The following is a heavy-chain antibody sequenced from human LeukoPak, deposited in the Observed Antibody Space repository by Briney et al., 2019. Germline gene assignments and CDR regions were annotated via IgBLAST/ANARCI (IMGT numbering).Heavy chain of an antibody. D-gene: IGHD2-15*01. CDR3: ARERPIVVVVAATDLDF. Sequence: ASVKVSCKASGYTFTSYGISWVRQAPGQGLEWMGWISPNSGETGYAQKFQGRVTLTRDTSISTAYMELTRLRSDDTAVYYCARERPIVVVVAATDLDFWGQGTLVTVSP. J-gene: IGHJ4*02. CDR1: GYTFTSYG. V-gene: IGHV1-2*02. CDR2: ISPNSGET.